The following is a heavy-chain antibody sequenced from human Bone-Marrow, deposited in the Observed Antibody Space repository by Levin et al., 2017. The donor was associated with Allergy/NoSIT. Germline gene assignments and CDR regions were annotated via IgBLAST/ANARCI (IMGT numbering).Heavy chain of an antibody. J-gene: IGHJ5*02. CDR2: ISYDGTTK. V-gene: IGHV3-30*04. CDR3: VRSSGWLPS. Sequence: PGGSLRLSCEASGFTFSSFAIHWVRQAPGKGPEWVAVISYDGTTKDYAESVKGRLTISRDDSKNTVYLQMNSLRTDDTAVYYCVRSSGWLPSWGQGTLVTVSS. D-gene: IGHD6-19*01. CDR1: GFTFSSFA.